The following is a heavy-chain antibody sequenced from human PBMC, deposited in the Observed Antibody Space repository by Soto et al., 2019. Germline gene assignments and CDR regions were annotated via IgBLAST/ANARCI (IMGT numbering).Heavy chain of an antibody. CDR3: TRGVDYDILTGYYNGLYYFDY. CDR2: IRSKAYGGTT. J-gene: IGHJ4*02. V-gene: IGHV3-49*04. D-gene: IGHD3-9*01. CDR1: GFTFGDYV. Sequence: PGGSLRLSCTASGFTFGDYVMSWVRQAPGKGLEWVGFIRSKAYGGTTEYAASVKGRFTISRDDSKSIAYLQMNSLKTEDTAVYYCTRGVDYDILTGYYNGLYYFDYWGQGTLVTVSS.